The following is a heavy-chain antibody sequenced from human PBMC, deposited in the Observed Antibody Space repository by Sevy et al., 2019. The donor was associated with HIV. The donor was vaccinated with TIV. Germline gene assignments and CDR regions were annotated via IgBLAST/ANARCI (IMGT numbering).Heavy chain of an antibody. J-gene: IGHJ3*01. Sequence: EGSLRLSCAASGFSFSSYTMNWVHQAPGQALEWVSSISGSSNYIYYADSLKGRFTISRDNAKNSLYLQMHSLRADDTAVYFCARPYGSGSWEAFDVWGQGTVVTVSS. CDR2: ISGSSNYI. CDR1: GFSFSSYT. V-gene: IGHV3-21*01. CDR3: ARPYGSGSWEAFDV. D-gene: IGHD3-10*01.